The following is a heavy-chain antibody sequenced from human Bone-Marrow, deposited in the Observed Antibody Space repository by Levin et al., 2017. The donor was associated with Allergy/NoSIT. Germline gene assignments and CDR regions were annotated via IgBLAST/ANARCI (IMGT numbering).Heavy chain of an antibody. CDR1: GFSIGNNY. J-gene: IGHJ6*02. D-gene: IGHD6-6*01. CDR2: IYSSGYT. V-gene: IGHV3-53*01. Sequence: PGGSLRLSCAASGFSIGNNYVSWLRQAPGQGLEWVSVIYSSGYTHYADAVKGRFSISRDNAKNTVYLQKKNLRADDTAFYHCAREPRDQYSRSEYYDMDVWGQGTTVTVSS. CDR3: AREPRDQYSRSEYYDMDV.